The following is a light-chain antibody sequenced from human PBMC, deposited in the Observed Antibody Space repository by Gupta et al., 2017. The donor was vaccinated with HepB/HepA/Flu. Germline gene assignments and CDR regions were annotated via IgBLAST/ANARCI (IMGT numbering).Light chain of an antibody. CDR3: QQSYSTPHT. CDR1: QSIITY. Sequence: DIQLTHSPSSLSASVGDRVTTTCRASQSIITYLNWYQQKPGKAPKLLIYSASTVQSGVPSRFSGSGSGTDFTLTISSLQPEDFATYYCQQSYSTPHTFGGGTKVEIK. V-gene: IGKV1-39*01. J-gene: IGKJ4*01. CDR2: SAS.